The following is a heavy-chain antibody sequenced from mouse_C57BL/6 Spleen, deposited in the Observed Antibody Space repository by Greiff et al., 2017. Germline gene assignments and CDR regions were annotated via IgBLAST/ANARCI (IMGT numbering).Heavy chain of an antibody. V-gene: IGHV7-1*01. J-gene: IGHJ2*01. CDR2: SRNKANDYTT. CDR3: ARDARDYDYFDY. D-gene: IGHD2-4*01. CDR1: GFTFSDFY. Sequence: EVKVVESGGGLVQSGRSLRLSCATSGFTFSDFYMEWVRQAPGKGLEWIAASRNKANDYTTEYSASVKGRFIVSRDTSQSILYLQMNALRAEDTAIYYCARDARDYDYFDYWGQGTTLTVSS.